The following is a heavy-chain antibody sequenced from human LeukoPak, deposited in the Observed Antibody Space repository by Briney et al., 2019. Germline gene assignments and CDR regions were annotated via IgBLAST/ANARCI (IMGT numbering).Heavy chain of an antibody. CDR1: GGSISSYY. Sequence: PSETLSLTCTVSGGSISSYYWSWIRQPPGKGLEWIGYIYYSGSTNYNPSLKSRVTISVDTSKNQFSLELSSVTAADTAVYFCARDGSLYSTYSWFDPWGQGTLVTVSS. V-gene: IGHV4-59*01. CDR2: IYYSGST. J-gene: IGHJ5*02. CDR3: ARDGSLYSTYSWFDP. D-gene: IGHD2-2*01.